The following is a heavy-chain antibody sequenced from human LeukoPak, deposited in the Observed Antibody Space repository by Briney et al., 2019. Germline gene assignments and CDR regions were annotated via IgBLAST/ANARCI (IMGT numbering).Heavy chain of an antibody. CDR3: ASLVTTPWVYYGMDV. Sequence: PGGSLRLSCAASGFTVSSNYMSCVRQAPGKGLEWVSSISSSSSYIYYADSVKGRFTISRDNAKNSLYLQMNSLRAEDTAVYYCASLVTTPWVYYGMDVWGQGTTVTVSS. D-gene: IGHD4-17*01. CDR1: GFTVSSNY. V-gene: IGHV3-21*01. J-gene: IGHJ6*02. CDR2: ISSSSSYI.